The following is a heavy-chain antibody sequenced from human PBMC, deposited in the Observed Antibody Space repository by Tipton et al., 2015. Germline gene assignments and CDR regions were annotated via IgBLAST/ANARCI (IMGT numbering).Heavy chain of an antibody. CDR3: ARDWSSHYFYGMDA. Sequence: TLSLTCTVSGGSISSGAYYWNWIRQHPGKGLEWIGFIYDSGTTHYNPSLQSRVTMSVDTSKNHFSLNLTSVTAADTAVYYCARDWSSHYFYGMDAWGQGTTVTVSS. CDR1: GGSISSGAYY. CDR2: IYDSGTT. J-gene: IGHJ6*02. V-gene: IGHV4-31*03.